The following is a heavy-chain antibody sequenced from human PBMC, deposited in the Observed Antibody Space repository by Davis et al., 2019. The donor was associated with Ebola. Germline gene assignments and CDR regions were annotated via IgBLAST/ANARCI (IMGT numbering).Heavy chain of an antibody. V-gene: IGHV3-30*04. D-gene: IGHD2-15*01. CDR2: ISYDGSNK. Sequence: GGSLRLSCAASGFTFSSYAMHWVRQAPGKGLEWVAVISYDGSNKYYADFMKGRFTISSDNSKNTLYLQMNSLRSEDTAMYYCARSNRYCSGGSCSADAFDIWGQGTMVTVSS. CDR1: GFTFSSYA. CDR3: ARSNRYCSGGSCSADAFDI. J-gene: IGHJ3*02.